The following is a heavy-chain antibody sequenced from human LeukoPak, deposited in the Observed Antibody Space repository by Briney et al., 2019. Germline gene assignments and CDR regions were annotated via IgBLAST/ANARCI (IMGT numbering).Heavy chain of an antibody. J-gene: IGHJ4*02. CDR2: INGNGGNT. V-gene: IGHV3-23*01. CDR1: GFTFSSYA. D-gene: IGHD2-15*01. Sequence: GGSLRLSCAASGFTFSSYAMSWVRQAPGKGLDXXXTINGNGGNTFYADSVKGRFTNSRNNSKNPLYLQINPLRAEDMAVYYCAKVVISLGPMSQDYWGQGTLVTVSS. CDR3: AKVVISLGPMSQDY.